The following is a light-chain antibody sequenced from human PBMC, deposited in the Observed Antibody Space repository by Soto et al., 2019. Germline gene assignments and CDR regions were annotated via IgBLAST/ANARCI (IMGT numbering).Light chain of an antibody. CDR3: QQYNNWPPWT. CDR1: QSVSSN. Sequence: TQSPATLSVSPGERATLSCRASQSVSSNLAWYQQKPGQAPRLLIYGASTRATGIPARFSGSVSGTEFTLTISSLQSEDFAVYYCQQYNNWPPWTFGQGTKVEIK. V-gene: IGKV3-15*01. CDR2: GAS. J-gene: IGKJ1*01.